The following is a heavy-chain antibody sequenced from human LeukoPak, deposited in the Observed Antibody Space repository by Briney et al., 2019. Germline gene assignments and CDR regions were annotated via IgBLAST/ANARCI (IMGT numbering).Heavy chain of an antibody. CDR3: AREEALGSGSFDY. D-gene: IGHD1-26*01. CDR2: FYTSGST. CDR1: GGSIRSYY. Sequence: SETLSLTCTVSGGSIRSYYWSWIRQPAGQGLEWIGRFYTSGSTNYNPSLKSRVTISVDTSKNQFSLKLSSVTAADTAVYYCAREEALGSGSFDYWGQGTLVTVSS. J-gene: IGHJ4*02. V-gene: IGHV4-4*07.